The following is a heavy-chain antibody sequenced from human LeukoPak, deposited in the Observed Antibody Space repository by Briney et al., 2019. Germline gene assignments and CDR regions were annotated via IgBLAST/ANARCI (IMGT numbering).Heavy chain of an antibody. CDR2: IWYDGSNI. V-gene: IGHV3-33*01. D-gene: IGHD3-22*01. J-gene: IGHJ4*02. CDR3: ARAKNDYDSSGFASFDY. CDR1: GFTFSSYG. Sequence: GGSLRLSCVASGFTFSSYGMHWVRQAPGKGLEWVAIIWYDGSNIHHVDSVKGRFTISRDNSKNTLYLQMNSLRAGDTAVYYCARAKNDYDSSGFASFDYWGQGALVTVSS.